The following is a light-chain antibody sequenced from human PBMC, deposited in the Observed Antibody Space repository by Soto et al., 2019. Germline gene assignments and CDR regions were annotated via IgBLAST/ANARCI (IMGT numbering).Light chain of an antibody. CDR1: SSDVGGYNY. Sequence: QSVLTQPASVSGSPGQSITISCTGTSSDVGGYNYVSWYQQHPGKAPKLMIYGVTNRPSGVSNRFSGSKSGNTASLTISGLQAEDEAGYYCSSYTSSTTLSVVFGGGTKLTVL. CDR2: GVT. V-gene: IGLV2-14*01. CDR3: SSYTSSTTLSVV. J-gene: IGLJ2*01.